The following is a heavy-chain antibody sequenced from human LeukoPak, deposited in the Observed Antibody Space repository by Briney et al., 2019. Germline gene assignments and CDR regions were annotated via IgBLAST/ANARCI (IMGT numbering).Heavy chain of an antibody. Sequence: PSETLSLTCSVSGDSISSYAWSWLRRPPGKGLEGIGDISRSGDTNYSPSLKSRLTISVDMSKNQFSLKLRSVTAADTAVYYCAKDRGGGRDAFDIWGQGTVVTVSS. CDR3: AKDRGGGRDAFDI. CDR1: GDSISSYA. CDR2: ISRSGDT. J-gene: IGHJ3*02. V-gene: IGHV4-59*01. D-gene: IGHD3-10*01.